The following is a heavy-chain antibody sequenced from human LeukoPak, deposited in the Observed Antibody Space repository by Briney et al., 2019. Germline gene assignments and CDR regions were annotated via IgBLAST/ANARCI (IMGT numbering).Heavy chain of an antibody. V-gene: IGHV4-4*07. CDR2: IYTSGST. Sequence: SETLSLTCTVSGGSIRSYYWSWIRQPAGKGLEWIGRIYTSGSTSYNPSLKSRVTMSVDTSKNQFSLKLSSVTAADTAVYYCARGVRGVIISYYYYYYGMDVWGQGTTVTVSS. D-gene: IGHD3-10*02. J-gene: IGHJ6*02. CDR1: GGSIRSYY. CDR3: ARGVRGVIISYYYYYYGMDV.